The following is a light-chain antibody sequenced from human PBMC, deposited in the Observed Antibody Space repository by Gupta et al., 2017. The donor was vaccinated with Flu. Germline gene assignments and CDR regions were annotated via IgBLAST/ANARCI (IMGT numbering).Light chain of an antibody. Sequence: SVLTQSPSVSGAPGQRATISCPGSSPTIGAPCDMHWYQQLPGAAPKLRVFANTNRPSGVPERFSGSKSGTSASLAITGLQAEDEADYYCQSYDSSLSAWVFGGGTHLTVL. CDR3: QSYDSSLSAWV. CDR2: ANT. CDR1: SPTIGAPCD. V-gene: IGLV1-40*01. J-gene: IGLJ3*02.